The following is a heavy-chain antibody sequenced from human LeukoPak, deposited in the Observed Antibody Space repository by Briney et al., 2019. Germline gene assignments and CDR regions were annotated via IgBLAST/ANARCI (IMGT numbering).Heavy chain of an antibody. V-gene: IGHV3-64*01. CDR1: GFTFSSYA. J-gene: IGHJ4*02. D-gene: IGHD3-10*01. Sequence: GGSLRLSCAASGFTFSSYAMHWVRQAPGKGLEYVSAISSNGGSTYYANSVKGRFTISRDNSKNTLYLQMGSLRAGDMAVYYCAKGGYYGSGSYYYFDYWGQGTLVTVSS. CDR2: ISSNGGST. CDR3: AKGGYYGSGSYYYFDY.